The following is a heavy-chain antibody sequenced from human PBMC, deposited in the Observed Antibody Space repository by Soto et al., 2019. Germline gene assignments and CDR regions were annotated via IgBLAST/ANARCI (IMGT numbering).Heavy chain of an antibody. CDR2: IIPMFGTA. CDR3: ARGIQLWLRRINNGYSG. CDR1: GGTFSTYA. J-gene: IGHJ4*02. Sequence: QVQLVQSGAEVKKPESSVKVSCKAPGGTFSTYAISWVRQAPGQGLEWMGGIIPMFGTANYAQRFQDRVTITADESTNTVYMELSRLRSEDTAVYFWARGIQLWLRRINNGYSGWGQGTLVTVSS. V-gene: IGHV1-69*12. D-gene: IGHD5-18*01.